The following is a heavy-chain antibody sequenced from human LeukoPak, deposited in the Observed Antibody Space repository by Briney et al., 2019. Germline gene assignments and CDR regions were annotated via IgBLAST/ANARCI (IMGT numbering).Heavy chain of an antibody. Sequence: GESLKISCKSSGYRFRFSSHWIGWVRQMPGKGLEWMGIIYPGDSDTRYSPSFQGQVTISADKSISTAYLQWSSLKASDTAMYYCASLEVGAYGGSRFDYWGQGTLVTVSS. D-gene: IGHD1-26*01. CDR1: GYRFRFSSHW. CDR2: IYPGDSDT. J-gene: IGHJ4*02. V-gene: IGHV5-51*01. CDR3: ASLEVGAYGGSRFDY.